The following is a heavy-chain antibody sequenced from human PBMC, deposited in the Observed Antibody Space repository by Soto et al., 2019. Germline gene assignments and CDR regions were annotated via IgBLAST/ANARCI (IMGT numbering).Heavy chain of an antibody. CDR1: GFTFSDYD. CDR3: AKGRCISTSCRVSYGMDV. CDR2: ISYDGSNK. J-gene: IGHJ6*02. Sequence: QVQLVESGGGVVQPGRSLRLSCAASGFTFSDYDMHWVRQAPGKGLEWVTVISYDGSNKYYADSVKGRFTVSRDNSRNTLYLQMNSLRPDDPAVYYCAKGRCISTSCRVSYGMDVWGQGTTVTVSS. V-gene: IGHV3-30*18. D-gene: IGHD2-2*01.